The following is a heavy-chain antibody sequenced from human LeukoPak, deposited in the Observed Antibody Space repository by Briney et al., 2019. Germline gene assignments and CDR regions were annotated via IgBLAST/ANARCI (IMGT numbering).Heavy chain of an antibody. CDR1: GGSISSYY. CDR3: ARQLRSGTHVTY. CDR2: IYYSGST. D-gene: IGHD3-10*02. J-gene: IGHJ4*02. Sequence: SETLSLTCTVSGGSISSYYWSWIRQPPGKGLEWIGYIYYSGSTNYNPSLKSRVTISVDTSKNQFSLKLSSVTAADTAVYYCARQLRSGTHVTYCGQPPLVTVPS. V-gene: IGHV4-59*08.